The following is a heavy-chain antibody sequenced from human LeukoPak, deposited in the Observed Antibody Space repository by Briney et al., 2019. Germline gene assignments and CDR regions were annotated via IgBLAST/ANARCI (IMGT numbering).Heavy chain of an antibody. V-gene: IGHV1-18*01. CDR3: ATYDSSGYLDY. D-gene: IGHD3-22*01. J-gene: IGHJ4*02. CDR1: GYRFTGYF. Sequence: ASVKVSCKAAGYRFTGYFIHWVRQAPGQGLEWMGWISAYNGNTNYAQKLQGRVTMTTDTSTSTAYMELRSLRSDDTAVYYCATYDSSGYLDYWGQGTLVTVSS. CDR2: ISAYNGNT.